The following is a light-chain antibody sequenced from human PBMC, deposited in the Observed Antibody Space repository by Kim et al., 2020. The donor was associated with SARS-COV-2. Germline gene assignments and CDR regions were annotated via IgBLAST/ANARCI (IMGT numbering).Light chain of an antibody. J-gene: IGKJ2*01. CDR1: QSVASNH. CDR3: QQYDNSPYT. CDR2: GTS. Sequence: EIVLTQSPGTLSLSPGERATLSCRASQSVASNHIAWFQQKPGQTPRLLIYGTSSRVTGISDRFGASGSGTDFTLTISRLEPEDFAVYYCQQYDNSPYTFGQGTKLEI. V-gene: IGKV3-20*01.